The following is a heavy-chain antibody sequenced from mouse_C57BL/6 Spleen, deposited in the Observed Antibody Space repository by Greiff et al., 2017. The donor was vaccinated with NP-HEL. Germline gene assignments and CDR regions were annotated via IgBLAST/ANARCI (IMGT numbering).Heavy chain of an antibody. CDR1: GFTFSDFY. CDR2: SRNKANDYTT. D-gene: IGHD4-1*01. J-gene: IGHJ3*01. Sequence: EVKVVESGGGLVQSGRSLRLSCATSGFTFSDFYMEWVRQAPGKGLEWIAASRNKANDYTTEYSASVKGRFIVSRDTSQSILYLQMNALRAEDTAIYYCAREGWDGGFAYWGQGTLVTVSA. CDR3: AREGWDGGFAY. V-gene: IGHV7-1*01.